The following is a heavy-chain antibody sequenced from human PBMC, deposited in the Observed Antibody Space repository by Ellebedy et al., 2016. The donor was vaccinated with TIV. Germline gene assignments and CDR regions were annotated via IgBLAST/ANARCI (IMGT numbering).Heavy chain of an antibody. CDR2: LSSSSSTI. Sequence: GESLKISCAASGFPFSSYSMNWVRQAPGKGLAWVSYLSSSSSTIYYADSVKGRFTISRDNAKNSLYLQMNSLRAEDTAVYYCVKAWGDWGQGTLVTVSS. V-gene: IGHV3-48*04. CDR1: GFPFSSYS. D-gene: IGHD3-16*01. CDR3: VKAWGD. J-gene: IGHJ4*02.